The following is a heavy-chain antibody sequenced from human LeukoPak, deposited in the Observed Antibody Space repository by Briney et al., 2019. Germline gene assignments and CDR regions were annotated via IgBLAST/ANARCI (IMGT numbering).Heavy chain of an antibody. D-gene: IGHD3-10*01. V-gene: IGHV3-48*04. CDR2: ISSGSDII. CDR3: ASAFYGSGSYYKLDN. Sequence: PGGSLRLSCVASGFTFSIYSMNWVRQAPGKGLEWVSYISSGSDIIYYADSVKGRFTISRDNAKNSLYLQMSSLRAEDTAVYYCASAFYGSGSYYKLDNWGQGTLVTVSS. J-gene: IGHJ4*02. CDR1: GFTFSIYS.